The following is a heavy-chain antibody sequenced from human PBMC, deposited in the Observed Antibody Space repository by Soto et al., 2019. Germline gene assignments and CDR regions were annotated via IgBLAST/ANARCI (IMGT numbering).Heavy chain of an antibody. CDR1: GDSISSGGYY. CDR2: IYYTGST. CDR3: ARVGGFGATTIDY. J-gene: IGHJ4*02. D-gene: IGHD3-10*01. V-gene: IGHV4-30-4*08. Sequence: TLSLTCTVSGDSISSGGYYWSWIRHHPGKGLEWIGYIYYTGSTYYNPSLKSRVTISVDTSKNQFSLKLSSVTAADTAVYYCARVGGFGATTIDYWGQGTLVTVSS.